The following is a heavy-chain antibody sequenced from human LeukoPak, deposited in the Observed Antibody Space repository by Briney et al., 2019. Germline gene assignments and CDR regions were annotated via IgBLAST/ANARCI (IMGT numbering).Heavy chain of an antibody. CDR2: ISAYNGNT. V-gene: IGHV1-18*01. J-gene: IGHJ3*02. D-gene: IGHD3-22*01. Sequence: GASVKVSCKASGYTFTSYGISWVRQAPGQGLEWMGWISAYNGNTNYAQKLQGRVTMTTDTSTSTAYMELRSLRSDDTAVYYCARDLASSSGYYDAFDIWGQGTMVTVSS. CDR1: GYTFTSYG. CDR3: ARDLASSSGYYDAFDI.